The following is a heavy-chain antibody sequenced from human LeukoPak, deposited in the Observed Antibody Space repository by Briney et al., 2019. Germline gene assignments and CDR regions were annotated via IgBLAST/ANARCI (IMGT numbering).Heavy chain of an antibody. D-gene: IGHD1-1*01. CDR2: IYYTGNT. CDR1: GGSISNYY. Sequence: PSETLSLTCTVSGGSISNYYWNWIRQPPGKGLEWIGYIYYTGNTNYNPSLKSRVTMSVDTSKNQFSLKLSSVTAADTAVYYCARDRLQLQSWGQGTQVTVSS. CDR3: ARDRLQLQS. V-gene: IGHV4-59*01. J-gene: IGHJ5*02.